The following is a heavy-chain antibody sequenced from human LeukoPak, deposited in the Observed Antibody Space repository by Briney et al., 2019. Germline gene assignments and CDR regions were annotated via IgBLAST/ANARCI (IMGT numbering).Heavy chain of an antibody. Sequence: GRSLRLSCAASGFTFSNYGMHWVRQAPGEGLEWVAVISYDGSNKYYADSVKGRFTISRDNSKNTLYLHMNSLRAENTAVYICAKGARYSGYDYPLDSSGQGTLVTVSS. CDR3: AKGARYSGYDYPLDS. J-gene: IGHJ4*02. CDR2: ISYDGSNK. D-gene: IGHD5-12*01. CDR1: GFTFSNYG. V-gene: IGHV3-30*18.